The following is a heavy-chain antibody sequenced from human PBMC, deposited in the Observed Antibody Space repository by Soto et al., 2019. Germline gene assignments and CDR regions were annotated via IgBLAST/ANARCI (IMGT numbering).Heavy chain of an antibody. CDR3: ASLHLEARYAFDI. CDR2: FNPSDGNT. Sequence: ASVKVSCKASGYTFTPHHMHWVRQAPGQGPEWMGIFNPSDGNTNYAQKLQGRVTITRDTSASTAYMELSSLRSEDTAVSYLASLHLEARYAFDIWGQGTMVTVSS. V-gene: IGHV1-46*01. CDR1: GYTFTPHH. J-gene: IGHJ3*02.